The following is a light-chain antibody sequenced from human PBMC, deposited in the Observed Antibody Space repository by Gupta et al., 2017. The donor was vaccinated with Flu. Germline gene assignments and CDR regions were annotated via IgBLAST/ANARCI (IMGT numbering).Light chain of an antibody. CDR3: GTWDSGLSARYV. Sequence: QSVLTQPPSVSAAPGQKATISCSGSISTIGNNYVSWYHQLPGAAPKLLIYDNNQRPSGIPDRLSVSKSGTSATLGITGLQTGDEADYYCGTWDSGLSARYVFGTGTKVTVL. CDR2: DNN. J-gene: IGLJ1*01. CDR1: ISTIGNNY. V-gene: IGLV1-51*01.